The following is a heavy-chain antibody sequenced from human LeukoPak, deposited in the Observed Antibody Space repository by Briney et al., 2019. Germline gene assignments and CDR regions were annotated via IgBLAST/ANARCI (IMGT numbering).Heavy chain of an antibody. Sequence: GGSLRLSCEASESTFSTFSMNWVRQAPGKGLEWISYISSSSNIMYYADSVKGRFTISRDNGKNSLFLQMRSLRDEDTAVYYCARLSGSRLDYWGQGTLVTVAS. CDR1: ESTFSTFS. D-gene: IGHD6-19*01. V-gene: IGHV3-48*02. CDR3: ARLSGSRLDY. J-gene: IGHJ4*02. CDR2: ISSSSNIM.